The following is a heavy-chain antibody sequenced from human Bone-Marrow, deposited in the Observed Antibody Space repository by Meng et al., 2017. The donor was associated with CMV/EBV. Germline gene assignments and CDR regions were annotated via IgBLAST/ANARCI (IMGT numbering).Heavy chain of an antibody. D-gene: IGHD1-14*01. CDR2: IGGSGGGT. J-gene: IGHJ4*02. CDR3: ASHTHYAGNPPGTHNS. V-gene: IGHV3-23*01. CDR1: GFTFTSYA. Sequence: GESLKISCAASGFTFTSYAMSWVRQAPGKGLEWVSAIGGSGGGTYFADSVKGRFAISRDNSRDTLYLEMSSLRAEDTAVYYCASHTHYAGNPPGTHNSWGQGTLVTVSS.